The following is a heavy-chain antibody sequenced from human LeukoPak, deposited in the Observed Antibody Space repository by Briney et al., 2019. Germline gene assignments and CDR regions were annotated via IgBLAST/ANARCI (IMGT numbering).Heavy chain of an antibody. CDR3: ARDPQSSQQLVSY. CDR1: GFTVSRNY. CDR2: IYSDGGT. V-gene: IGHV3-53*01. Sequence: GGSLRLSCAASGFTVSRNYMTWVRQAPGKGLEWVSVIYSDGGTYYADSVKGRFTIYRDNSKNTLFLQMNSLRAEDTAVYYCARDPQSSQQLVSYWGQGTLVTVSS. J-gene: IGHJ4*02. D-gene: IGHD6-13*01.